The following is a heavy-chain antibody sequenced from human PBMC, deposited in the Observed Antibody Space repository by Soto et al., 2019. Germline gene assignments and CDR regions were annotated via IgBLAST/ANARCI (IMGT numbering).Heavy chain of an antibody. D-gene: IGHD6-19*01. CDR1: EFSFSSFG. CDR3: AKGRYSSGWTYYYYGMDV. Sequence: GGSLRLSCAASEFSFSSFGMHWVRQAPGKGLYWVAVISYDGSNKYYGDSVKGRFTISRDNSKNTLYLQMNSLRAEDTAVYYCAKGRYSSGWTYYYYGMDVWGQGTTVTVSS. J-gene: IGHJ6*02. CDR2: ISYDGSNK. V-gene: IGHV3-30*18.